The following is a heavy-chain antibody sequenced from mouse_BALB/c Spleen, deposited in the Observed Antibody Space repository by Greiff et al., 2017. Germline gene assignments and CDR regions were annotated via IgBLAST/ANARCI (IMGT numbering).Heavy chain of an antibody. D-gene: IGHD2-10*02. Sequence: EVKLMESGGGLVKPGGSLKLSCAASGFTFSSYAMSWVRQTPEKRLEWVASISSGGSTYYPDSVKGRFTISRDNARDILYLQMSSLRSEDTAMYYCARARYGNYDAMDYWGQGTSVTVSS. CDR1: GFTFSSYA. CDR2: ISSGGST. V-gene: IGHV5-6-5*01. CDR3: ARARYGNYDAMDY. J-gene: IGHJ4*01.